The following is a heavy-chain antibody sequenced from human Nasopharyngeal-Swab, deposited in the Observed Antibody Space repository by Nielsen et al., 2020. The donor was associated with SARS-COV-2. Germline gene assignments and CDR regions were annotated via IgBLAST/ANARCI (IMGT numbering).Heavy chain of an antibody. D-gene: IGHD3-9*01. CDR1: GGSISSSNW. CDR3: ARVVILTGYYAFDI. Sequence: SETLSLTCAVSGGSISSSNWWSWVRQPPGKGLEWIGEIYHSGSTNYNPSLKSRVTISVDKSKNQFSLKLSSVTAADTAVYYCARVVILTGYYAFDIWGQGTMVTVSS. V-gene: IGHV4-4*02. CDR2: IYHSGST. J-gene: IGHJ3*02.